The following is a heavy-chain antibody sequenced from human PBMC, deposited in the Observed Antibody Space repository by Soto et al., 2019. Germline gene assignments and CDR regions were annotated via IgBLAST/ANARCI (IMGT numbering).Heavy chain of an antibody. V-gene: IGHV1-69*02. CDR1: GGTFSSYT. Sequence: SVKVSCKASGGTFSSYTISWVRQAPGQGLEWMGRIIPILGIANYAQKFQGRVTITADKSTSTAYMELSRLRSDDTAVYYCARVRNSSGYSHDAFDIWGQGTMVTVS. CDR3: ARVRNSSGYSHDAFDI. D-gene: IGHD3-22*01. CDR2: IIPILGIA. J-gene: IGHJ3*02.